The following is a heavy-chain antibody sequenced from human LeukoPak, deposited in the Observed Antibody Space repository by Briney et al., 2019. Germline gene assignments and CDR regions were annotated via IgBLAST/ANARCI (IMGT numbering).Heavy chain of an antibody. CDR1: GGSISGSSYY. J-gene: IGHJ6*03. CDR3: ARTGGSFYFYYYMDV. D-gene: IGHD1-26*01. V-gene: IGHV4-39*07. CDR2: TYTGNT. Sequence: SETLSPTCTVSGGSISGSSYYWGWVRQPPGKGLEWIGNTYTGNTYYNPSLKNRVTISVDTSKNQFSLNVSSVTAADTAVYYCARTGGSFYFYYYMDVWGKGTTVTVSS.